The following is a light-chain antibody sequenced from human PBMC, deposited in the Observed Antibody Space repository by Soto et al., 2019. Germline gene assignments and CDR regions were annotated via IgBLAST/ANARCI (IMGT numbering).Light chain of an antibody. V-gene: IGLV1-44*01. CDR3: AAWDDSLNGVV. Sequence: QSVLTQSPSASGTPGQRVTISCSGSFSNIGSNTVNWYEQLPGTAPKLLIYSNNQRPSWVPDRISGTKSGTSASLAIRGLQSDDEADYYCAAWDDSLNGVVFGGGTKVTVL. CDR2: SNN. CDR1: FSNIGSNT. J-gene: IGLJ2*01.